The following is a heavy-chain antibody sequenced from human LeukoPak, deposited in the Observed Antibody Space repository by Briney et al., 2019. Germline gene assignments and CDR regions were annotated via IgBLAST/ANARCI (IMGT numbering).Heavy chain of an antibody. CDR3: ARARPLYGSGSLFDY. J-gene: IGHJ4*02. CDR2: IYYSGGT. Sequence: SETLSLTCTVSGGSISSYYWSWIRQPPGKGLEWIGYIYYSGGTNYNPSLKSRVTISVDTSKNQFSLKLSSVTAADTAVYYCARARPLYGSGSLFDYWGQGTLVTVSS. CDR1: GGSISSYY. D-gene: IGHD3-10*01. V-gene: IGHV4-59*12.